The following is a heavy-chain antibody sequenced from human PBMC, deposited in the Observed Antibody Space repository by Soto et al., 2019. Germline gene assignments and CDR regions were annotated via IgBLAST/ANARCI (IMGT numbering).Heavy chain of an antibody. CDR2: IYWDDDK. CDR1: GFSLTTNGVG. J-gene: IGHJ3*01. Sequence: QITLKESGPTLVKPTQTVTLTCTFSGFSLTTNGVGVGWLRQAPGKAPEWLAFIYWDDDKRYSPSLKSRLTITKDTSKNQVVLAMTHMDPVDTATYYCARAPRMTAFGGVVAFGAFDVWGQGTMVTVSS. V-gene: IGHV2-5*02. CDR3: ARAPRMTAFGGVVAFGAFDV. D-gene: IGHD3-16*02.